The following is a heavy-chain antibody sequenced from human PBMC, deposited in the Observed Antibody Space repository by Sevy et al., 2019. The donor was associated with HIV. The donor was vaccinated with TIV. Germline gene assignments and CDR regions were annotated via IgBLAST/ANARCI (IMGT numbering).Heavy chain of an antibody. CDR1: GGTFNSYA. D-gene: IGHD3-9*01. CDR3: ASPGPYYDILTQFDN. J-gene: IGHJ4*02. V-gene: IGHV1-69*13. Sequence: ASVKVSCKASGGTFNSYAINWVRQAPGQGLEWMGRIIPIFGTTNYAQKFQGRVTITADESTSTAYMELTSLRSEDTAVYYCASPGPYYDILTQFDNWGQGTLVTVSS. CDR2: IIPIFGTT.